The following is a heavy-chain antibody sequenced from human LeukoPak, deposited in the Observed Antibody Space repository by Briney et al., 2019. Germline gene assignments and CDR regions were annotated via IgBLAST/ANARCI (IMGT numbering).Heavy chain of an antibody. Sequence: PSETLSLTCAVYGGSFSGYYWSWIRQPPGKGLEWIGEINHSGSTNHNPSLKSRVTISVDTSKNQFSLKLSSVTAADTAVYYCARRGGWNAFDIWGQGKMVTVSS. CDR1: GGSFSGYY. CDR2: INHSGST. D-gene: IGHD2-15*01. V-gene: IGHV4-34*01. J-gene: IGHJ3*02. CDR3: ARRGGWNAFDI.